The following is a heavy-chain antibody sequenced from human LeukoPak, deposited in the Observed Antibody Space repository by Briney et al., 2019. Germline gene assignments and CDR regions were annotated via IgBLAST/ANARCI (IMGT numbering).Heavy chain of an antibody. CDR2: ISGSGGTT. V-gene: IGHV3-23*01. CDR1: GLTFSSYA. D-gene: IGHD1-26*01. J-gene: IGHJ4*02. CDR3: ARDLATMTLDY. Sequence: GGSLRLSCAASGLTFSSYAMSCVRQAPGKGLEWVSAISGSGGTTYYADSVKGRFTISRDNSKNTLCLQMNSLRAEDTAVYYCARDLATMTLDYWGQGTLVTVSS.